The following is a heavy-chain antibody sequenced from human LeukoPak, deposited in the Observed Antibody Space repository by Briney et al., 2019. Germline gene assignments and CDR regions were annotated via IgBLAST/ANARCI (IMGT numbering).Heavy chain of an antibody. CDR3: ARDAYSGSYFEYYFDY. V-gene: IGHV1-8*01. CDR2: MNPNSGNT. Sequence: APVKVSCKASGYTFTSYDMNWVRQATGQGLEWMGWMNPNSGNTGYTQKFQGRVTITADKSTSTAYMELSSLRSEDTAVYYCARDAYSGSYFEYYFDYWGQGTLVTVSS. J-gene: IGHJ4*02. CDR1: GYTFTSYD. D-gene: IGHD1-26*01.